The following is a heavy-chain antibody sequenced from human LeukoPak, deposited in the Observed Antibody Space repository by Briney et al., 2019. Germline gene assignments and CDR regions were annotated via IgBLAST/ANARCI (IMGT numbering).Heavy chain of an antibody. V-gene: IGHV4-30-2*01. CDR1: GGSISSGGYS. CDR2: IYHSGST. CDR3: ARVGATMVRGVIRDWFDP. J-gene: IGHJ5*02. Sequence: SQTLSLTCAVSGGSISSGGYSWSWIRQPPGKGLEWIGYIYHSGSTYYNPSLKSRVTILVDRSKNQFSLKLSSVTAADTAVYYCARVGATMVRGVIRDWFDPWGQGTLVTVSS. D-gene: IGHD3-10*01.